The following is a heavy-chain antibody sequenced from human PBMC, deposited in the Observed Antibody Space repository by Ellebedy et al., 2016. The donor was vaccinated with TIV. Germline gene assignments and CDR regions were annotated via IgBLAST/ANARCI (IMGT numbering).Heavy chain of an antibody. J-gene: IGHJ5*02. CDR2: IPYSGST. CDR3: ARALNMVRGGGFVP. D-gene: IGHD3-10*01. Sequence: MPSETLSLTCTVSAGSISSGGHYWSWIRQHPGKGLEWIGHIPYSGSTYYNPSLKSRVTISVDTSKNQFSLKLSSVTAADTAIYYCARALNMVRGGGFVPWGQGTLVTVSS. CDR1: AGSISSGGHY. V-gene: IGHV4-31*03.